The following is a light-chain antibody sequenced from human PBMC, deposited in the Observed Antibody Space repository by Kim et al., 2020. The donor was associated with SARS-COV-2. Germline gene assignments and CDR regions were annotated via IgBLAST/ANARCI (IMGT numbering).Light chain of an antibody. CDR1: QDISNH. J-gene: IGKJ5*01. CDR2: DAS. V-gene: IGKV1-33*01. Sequence: DIQMTQSPSSLSASVGDRVTITCQASQDISNHLNWYQQKPGKAPKLLIYDASNLETGVPSRFSGSGSGTDFTFTISSLQPEDIATYYGQQYDNLITFGQGTRLEIK. CDR3: QQYDNLIT.